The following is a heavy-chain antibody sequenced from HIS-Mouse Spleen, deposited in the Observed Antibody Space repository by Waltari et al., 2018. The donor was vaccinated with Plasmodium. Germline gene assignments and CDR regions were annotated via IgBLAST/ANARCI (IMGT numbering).Heavy chain of an antibody. CDR2: IYSSGST. CDR3: ARAPKRRNYYDSSGYRPAEYFQH. D-gene: IGHD3-22*01. J-gene: IGHJ1*01. V-gene: IGHV4-31*03. Sequence: QVQLQESGPGLVKPSQTLSLPCTVSGGSISSGGYYWSWIRQHPGKGLEWIGYIYSSGSTYYNPSLKSRVTISVDTSKNQFPLKLSSVTAADTAVYYCARAPKRRNYYDSSGYRPAEYFQHWGQGTLVTVSS. CDR1: GGSISSGGYY.